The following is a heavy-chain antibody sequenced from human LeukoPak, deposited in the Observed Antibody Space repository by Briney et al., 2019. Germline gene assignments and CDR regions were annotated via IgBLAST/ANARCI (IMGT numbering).Heavy chain of an antibody. CDR2: IYTSRST. CDR3: AREGRPYGDYDY. J-gene: IGHJ4*02. CDR1: GGSISSGSYY. D-gene: IGHD4-17*01. Sequence: PSETLSLTCTVSGGSISSGSYYWSWIRQPAGKGLEWIGRIYTSRSTNYNPSLKSRVTISVDTSKNQFSLKLSSVTAADTAVYYCAREGRPYGDYDYWGQGTLVTVSS. V-gene: IGHV4-61*02.